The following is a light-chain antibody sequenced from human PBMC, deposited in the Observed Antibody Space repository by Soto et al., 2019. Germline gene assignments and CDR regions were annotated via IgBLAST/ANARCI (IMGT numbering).Light chain of an antibody. CDR2: WAS. J-gene: IGKJ4*01. V-gene: IGKV4-1*01. Sequence: DIVMTQSPDSLAVSLGERATINCKSSQSVFYSSNNKNCFAWYQQKPGQPPKLLIYWASTRESGVPDRFSGSGSGTDFTLTISSLQAEDVAVYYCQQYYSTPLTFGGGTKVDI. CDR1: QSVFYSSNNKNC. CDR3: QQYYSTPLT.